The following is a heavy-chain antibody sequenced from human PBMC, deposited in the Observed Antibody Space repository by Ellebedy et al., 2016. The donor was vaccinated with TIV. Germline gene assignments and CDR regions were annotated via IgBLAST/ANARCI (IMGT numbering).Heavy chain of an antibody. Sequence: PGGSLRLSCAASGFTFSPCAMAWVRQAPGKGLEWVSGIVGSGAQKYADSVKGRFTISRDKSKRTVELRMNSLRAEDTAVYFCAKDRTPGDGYWVFDNWGQGTLVSVSS. CDR3: AKDRTPGDGYWVFDN. J-gene: IGHJ4*02. CDR1: GFTFSPCA. D-gene: IGHD5-18*01. V-gene: IGHV3-23*01. CDR2: IVGSGA.